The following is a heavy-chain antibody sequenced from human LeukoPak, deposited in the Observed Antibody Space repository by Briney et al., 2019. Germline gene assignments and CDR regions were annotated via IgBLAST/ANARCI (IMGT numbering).Heavy chain of an antibody. Sequence: PGGSLRLSCAASGFTFSSYEMNWVRQAPGKGLEWVSYISSSGSTIYYADSVKGRFTISRDNAKDSLYLQVNSLRAEDTAVYYCATLGWTAPDYWGQGTLVTVSS. CDR2: ISSSGSTI. J-gene: IGHJ4*02. CDR1: GFTFSSYE. D-gene: IGHD3/OR15-3a*01. CDR3: ATLGWTAPDY. V-gene: IGHV3-48*03.